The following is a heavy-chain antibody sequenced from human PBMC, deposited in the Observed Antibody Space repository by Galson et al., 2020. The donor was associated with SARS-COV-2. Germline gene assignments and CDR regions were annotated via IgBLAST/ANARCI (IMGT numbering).Heavy chain of an antibody. D-gene: IGHD2-15*01. CDR3: ARICSGVSCYRAAFDI. CDR1: GGSIVSDGYY. Sequence: SETLSLTYTVSGGSIVSDGYYWSWIRQNPGKGPEWMGYIYYSGNTYYNPSLKSRVIISVDTSKSQFSLNLSSVTAADTAVYYCARICSGVSCYRAAFDIWGQGTMVTVSA. J-gene: IGHJ3*02. CDR2: IYYSGNT. V-gene: IGHV4-31*03.